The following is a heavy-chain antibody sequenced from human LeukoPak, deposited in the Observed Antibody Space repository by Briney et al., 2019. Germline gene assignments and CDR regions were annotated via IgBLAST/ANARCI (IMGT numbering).Heavy chain of an antibody. J-gene: IGHJ4*02. CDR1: GFTFSSYG. D-gene: IGHD6-13*01. CDR2: ISYDGSNK. Sequence: GRSLRLSCAASGFTFSSYGMHWVRQASGKGLEWVAVISYDGSNKYYADSVKGRFTISRDNSKNTLYLQMNSLRAEDTAVYYCAKGRGVLGGSSWYGSVTLDYWGQGTLVTVSS. CDR3: AKGRGVLGGSSWYGSVTLDY. V-gene: IGHV3-30*18.